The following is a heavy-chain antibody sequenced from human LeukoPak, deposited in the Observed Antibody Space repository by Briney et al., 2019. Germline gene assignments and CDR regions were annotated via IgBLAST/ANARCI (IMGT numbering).Heavy chain of an antibody. Sequence: PSETLSLTCAVSGGSISSSNWWSWVRQPPGKGLEWIGEIYHSGSTNYNPSLKSRVTISVDTSKNQFSLKLSSVTAADTAVYYCARDGAAVARKRQRVGVPFDYWGQGTLVTVSS. CDR1: GGSISSSNW. V-gene: IGHV4-4*02. CDR2: IYHSGST. CDR3: ARDGAAVARKRQRVGVPFDY. D-gene: IGHD6-19*01. J-gene: IGHJ4*02.